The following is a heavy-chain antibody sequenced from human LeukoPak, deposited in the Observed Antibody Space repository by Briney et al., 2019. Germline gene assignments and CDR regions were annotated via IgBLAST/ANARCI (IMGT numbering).Heavy chain of an antibody. J-gene: IGHJ4*02. CDR2: IWYDGSNK. CDR1: GVTFGSHG. D-gene: IGHD5-12*01. Sequence: PGRSLRLSCAASGVTFGSHGMHWVRQAPGKGLEWVALIWYDGSNKYYADSVKGRFTISRDNSRNTLYLQMNSLRADDTAVYYCARLRGSYMDSWGQGTLVTVSS. CDR3: ARLRGSYMDS. V-gene: IGHV3-33*01.